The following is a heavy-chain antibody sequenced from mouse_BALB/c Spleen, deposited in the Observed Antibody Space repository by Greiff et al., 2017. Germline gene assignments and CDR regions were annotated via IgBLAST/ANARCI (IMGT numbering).Heavy chain of an antibody. J-gene: IGHJ4*01. Sequence: VQLVESGPGLVAPSQSLSITCTVSGFSLSRYSVHWVRQPPGKGLEWLGMIWGGGSTDYNSALKSRLSISKDNSKSQVFLKMNSLQTDDTAMYYCARNWPIYYDYDYAMDYWGQGTSVTVSS. V-gene: IGHV2-6-4*01. CDR1: GFSLSRYS. CDR2: IWGGGST. CDR3: ARNWPIYYDYDYAMDY. D-gene: IGHD2-4*01.